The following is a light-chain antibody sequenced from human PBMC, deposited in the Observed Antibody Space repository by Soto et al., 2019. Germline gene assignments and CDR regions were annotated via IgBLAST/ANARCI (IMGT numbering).Light chain of an antibody. V-gene: IGKV3-20*01. CDR3: QQYGISPYS. CDR1: QSVRRGY. J-gene: IGKJ2*03. Sequence: ESVLTQSPGTLSLSPGEGATLSCRASQSVRRGYLAWYQQKPGQAPRLLIYGTSSRATGVPDRFSGSGSGTDFTLTISRLEREDFAFYYCQQYGISPYSFGQGTKVEIK. CDR2: GTS.